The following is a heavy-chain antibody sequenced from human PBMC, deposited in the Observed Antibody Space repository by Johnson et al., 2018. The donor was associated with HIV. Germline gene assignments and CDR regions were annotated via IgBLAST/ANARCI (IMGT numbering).Heavy chain of an antibody. D-gene: IGHD6-13*01. V-gene: IGHV3-15*01. CDR2: IKSKTDGGTT. CDR3: TTAASSSWYGEDAFDI. CDR1: GFTFSNAW. J-gene: IGHJ3*02. Sequence: VQLVESGGGLVKPGGSLRLSCAASGFTFSNAWMSLVRQAPGKGLEWVGRIKSKTDGGTTDYAAPVKGRFTISRDDSKNTLYLQMNSLKTEDTAVYYCTTAASSSWYGEDAFDIWGQGTMVTVSS.